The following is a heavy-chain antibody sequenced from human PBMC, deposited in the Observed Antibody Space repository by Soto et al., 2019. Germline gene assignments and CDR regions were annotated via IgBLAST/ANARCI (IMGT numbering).Heavy chain of an antibody. CDR3: NMGISTVGSDFDA. CDR2: INSDGSST. Sequence: EVQLVESGGGLVQPGGSLRLSCATSGFTFGNYWMHWVRQAPGKGLVWVARINSDGSSTSYADSVKGRFTISRDNANNTLYLQLNRLRATGTAMYYRNMGISTVGSDFDAWVQATLVTVPS. CDR1: GFTFGNYW. V-gene: IGHV3-74*01. J-gene: IGHJ4*02. D-gene: IGHD3-10*01.